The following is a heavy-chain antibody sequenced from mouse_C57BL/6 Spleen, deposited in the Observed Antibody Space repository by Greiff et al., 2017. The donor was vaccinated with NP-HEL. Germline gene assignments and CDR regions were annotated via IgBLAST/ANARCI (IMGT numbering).Heavy chain of an antibody. CDR1: GFTFSSYG. CDR3: ARPPYYGSSLYWYFDV. D-gene: IGHD1-1*01. Sequence: EVQVVESGGDLVKPGGSLKLSCAASGFTFSSYGMSWVRQTPDKRLEWVATISSGGSYTYYPDSVKGRFTISRDNAKNTLYLQMSSLKSEDTAMYYCARPPYYGSSLYWYFDVWGTGTTVTVSS. J-gene: IGHJ1*03. V-gene: IGHV5-6*01. CDR2: ISSGGSYT.